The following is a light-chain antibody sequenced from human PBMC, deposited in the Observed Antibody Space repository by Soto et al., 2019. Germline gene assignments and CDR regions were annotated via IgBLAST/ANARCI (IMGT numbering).Light chain of an antibody. CDR2: DVN. V-gene: IGLV2-14*03. J-gene: IGLJ1*01. Sequence: QSALTRPASVSGSPGQSIAISCTGTSSDVGGYDYVSWYQQLPGKAPKLMIYDVNNRPSGASNRFSGSKSGNTASLTISGLQAEDEADYYCSSYTRSSTHAFGPGTKVTVL. CDR3: SSYTRSSTHA. CDR1: SSDVGGYDY.